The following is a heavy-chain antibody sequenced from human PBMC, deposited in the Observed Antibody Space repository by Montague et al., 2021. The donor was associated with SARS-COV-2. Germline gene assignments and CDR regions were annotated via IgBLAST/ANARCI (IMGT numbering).Heavy chain of an antibody. CDR2: INYSGST. D-gene: IGHD6-13*01. Sequence: SETRSLTCTVSGDSMTNYYWSWIRQPPGKGLEWIGYINYSGSTHYNPSLQSRVTLSKDTSKNQFSLRLTSVTAADTAMYFCARAPIYRRSWYAYFDYWGQGTLVTVSS. V-gene: IGHV4-59*01. J-gene: IGHJ4*02. CDR1: GDSMTNYY. CDR3: ARAPIYRRSWYAYFDY.